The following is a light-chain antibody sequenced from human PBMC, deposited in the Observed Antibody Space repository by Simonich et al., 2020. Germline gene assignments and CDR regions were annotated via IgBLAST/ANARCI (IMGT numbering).Light chain of an antibody. V-gene: IGLV2-14*01. Sequence: QSALTQPASVSGSPGQSITISCTGTSSDVGGYNYVSWYQQHPGKAPKLMIYDVSKRPSGGSNRFSGSKSGNTASLTISGLQAEDEADYYCSSYTSSSHVVFGGGTKLTVL. J-gene: IGLJ2*01. CDR1: SSDVGGYNY. CDR2: DVS. CDR3: SSYTSSSHVV.